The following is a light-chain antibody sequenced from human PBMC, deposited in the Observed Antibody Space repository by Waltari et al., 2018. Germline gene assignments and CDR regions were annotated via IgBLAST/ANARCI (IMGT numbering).Light chain of an antibody. V-gene: IGLV3-19*01. Sequence: SSELTQDPAVSVALGQTVRITCQGDSLRTSYASWYQQKSGQAPVLVLFGKNKRPSGSPDRFSGYESETTTSLTITGAQAEDEADYYCSSRDSSASHVLFGRGTRLTVL. J-gene: IGLJ2*01. CDR1: SLRTSY. CDR3: SSRDSSASHVL. CDR2: GKN.